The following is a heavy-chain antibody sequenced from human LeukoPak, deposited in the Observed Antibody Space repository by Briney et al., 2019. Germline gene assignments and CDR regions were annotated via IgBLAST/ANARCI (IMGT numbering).Heavy chain of an antibody. CDR2: IIASSGAT. D-gene: IGHD5-12*01. V-gene: IGHV3-23*01. J-gene: IGHJ4*02. CDR1: GFSFNNYA. CDR3: AKGGYDYIEVAYFDF. Sequence: GGSLRLSCVVSGFSFNNYAMSWVRQAPGKGLEWVSIIIASSGATFYADSVKGRFTISRDTSKNTLYLQLNSLRLEDTAVYYCAKGGYDYIEVAYFDFWGQGTLVTVSS.